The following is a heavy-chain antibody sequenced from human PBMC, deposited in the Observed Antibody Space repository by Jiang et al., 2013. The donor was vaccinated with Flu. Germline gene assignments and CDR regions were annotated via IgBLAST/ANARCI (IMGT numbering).Heavy chain of an antibody. CDR3: ARVKRSSSWYGGYYYYYGMDV. Sequence: NSAAWNWIRQSPSRGLEWLGRTYYRSKWYNDYAVSVKSRITINPDTSKNQFSLQLNSVTPEDTAVYYCARVKRSSSWYGGYYYYYGMDVWGQGTTVTVSS. J-gene: IGHJ6*02. D-gene: IGHD6-13*01. CDR1: NSAA. CDR2: TYYRSKWYN. V-gene: IGHV6-1*01.